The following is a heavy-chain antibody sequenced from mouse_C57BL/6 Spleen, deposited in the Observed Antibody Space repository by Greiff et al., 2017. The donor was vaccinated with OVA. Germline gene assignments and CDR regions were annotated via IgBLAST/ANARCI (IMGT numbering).Heavy chain of an antibody. CDR2: IDPSDSET. V-gene: IGHV1-52*01. CDR1: GYTFTSYW. D-gene: IGHD1-1*01. J-gene: IGHJ1*03. CDR3: ARGKSYYGSSYWYFDV. Sequence: QVQLQQPGAELVRPGSSVKLSCKASGYTFTSYWMHWVKQRPIHGLEWIGNIDPSDSETHYNQKFKDKATLTVDKSSSTAYMQLSSLTSEDSAVYYCARGKSYYGSSYWYFDVWGTGTTVTVSS.